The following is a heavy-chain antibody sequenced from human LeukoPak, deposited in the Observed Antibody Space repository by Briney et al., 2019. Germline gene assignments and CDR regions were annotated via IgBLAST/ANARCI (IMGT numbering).Heavy chain of an antibody. CDR3: ARAVYSGTYCGGFDP. CDR2: IYTSGST. D-gene: IGHD1-26*01. J-gene: IGHJ5*02. CDR1: GGSLSSYC. Sequence: SETLSLTCAVTGGSLSSYCWSWIRQAAGEGLEWIGRIYTSGSTDYNPSLKSRVTMSVDTSKNQFSLKVTSVTAADTAVYYCARAVYSGTYCGGFDPWGQRTLVTVSS. V-gene: IGHV4-4*07.